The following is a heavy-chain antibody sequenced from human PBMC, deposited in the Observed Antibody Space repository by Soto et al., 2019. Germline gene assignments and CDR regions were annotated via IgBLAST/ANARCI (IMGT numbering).Heavy chain of an antibody. V-gene: IGHV3-23*01. Sequence: EVQLLESGGGLVQPGGSLRLSCAASGLTFSSYAMTWVRQAPGKGLEWVSAISRSGYSTDYADSVKGRFTISRDNSKNTLYLQMNSLRVEDTAVYYCAKDMLSEAASDAFDIWGQGTMVTVSS. CDR2: ISRSGYST. D-gene: IGHD3-16*01. J-gene: IGHJ3*02. CDR1: GLTFSSYA. CDR3: AKDMLSEAASDAFDI.